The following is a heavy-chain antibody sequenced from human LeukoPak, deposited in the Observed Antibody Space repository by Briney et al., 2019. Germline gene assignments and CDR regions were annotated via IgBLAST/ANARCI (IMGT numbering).Heavy chain of an antibody. D-gene: IGHD2-2*01. CDR2: IYYSGSGST. V-gene: IGHV4-39*07. Sequence: SETLSLTCTVSGGSITSSPYYWGWIRQPPGRGLEWIGSIYYSGSGSTYYNPSLQSRVTISVDTAKNQFSLKLSSVTAADTALYYCARLLYQPLYVDYWGQGTLVTVSS. J-gene: IGHJ4*02. CDR3: ARLLYQPLYVDY. CDR1: GGSITSSPYY.